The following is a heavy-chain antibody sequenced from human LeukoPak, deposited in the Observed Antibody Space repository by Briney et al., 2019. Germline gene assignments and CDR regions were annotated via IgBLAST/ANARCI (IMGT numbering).Heavy chain of an antibody. CDR1: GGSISSGGYS. Sequence: SQTLSLTCAVSGGSISSGGYSLSWSRQPPGKGLEWIGYVYHSGSTYYNPSLKSRVTISVDRSKNQFSLKLSSVAAADTAVYYCARDTRITMVRGVTYNWFDPWGQGTLVTVSS. CDR2: VYHSGST. V-gene: IGHV4-30-2*01. CDR3: ARDTRITMVRGVTYNWFDP. D-gene: IGHD3-10*01. J-gene: IGHJ5*02.